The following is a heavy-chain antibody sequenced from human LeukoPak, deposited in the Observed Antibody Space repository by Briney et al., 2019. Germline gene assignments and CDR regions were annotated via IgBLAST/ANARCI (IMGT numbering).Heavy chain of an antibody. J-gene: IGHJ4*02. V-gene: IGHV3-74*01. D-gene: IGHD2-21*02. Sequence: GGSLRLSCAASGFTFSSYWMHWVRQAPGKGLVWVSRINSDGSSTSYADSVKGRFTISRDNAKNTLYLQMDSLRAEDTAVYYCAKAECGGDCYNIYYFDYWGQGTLVTVSS. CDR1: GFTFSSYW. CDR3: AKAECGGDCYNIYYFDY. CDR2: INSDGSST.